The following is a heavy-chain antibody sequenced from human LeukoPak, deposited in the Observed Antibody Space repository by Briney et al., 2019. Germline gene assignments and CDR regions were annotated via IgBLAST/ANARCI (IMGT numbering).Heavy chain of an antibody. CDR2: IRSSGSII. V-gene: IGHV3-48*01. CDR3: ARDYDSSAGVAFDI. Sequence: GGSLRLSCAASGFTFSSYSMNWVRQAPGKGLEWVSYIRSSGSIIYYADSVRGRFTISRDNSKNTLYLQMNSLRAEDTAVYYCARDYDSSAGVAFDIWGQGTMVTVSS. CDR1: GFTFSSYS. J-gene: IGHJ3*02. D-gene: IGHD3-22*01.